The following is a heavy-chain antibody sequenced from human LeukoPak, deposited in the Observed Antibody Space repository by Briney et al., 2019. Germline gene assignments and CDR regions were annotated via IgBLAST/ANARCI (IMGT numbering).Heavy chain of an antibody. CDR2: IWYDGSNK. CDR3: ARDGNDQGISDWHFDL. D-gene: IGHD4-23*01. Sequence: PGGSLRLSCAASGFTFSSYGMHWVRQAPGKGLEWVAVIWYDGSNKYHADSVKGRFTISRDNSKNTLYLQMNSLRAEDTAVYYCARDGNDQGISDWHFDLWGRGTLVTVSS. V-gene: IGHV3-33*01. CDR1: GFTFSSYG. J-gene: IGHJ2*01.